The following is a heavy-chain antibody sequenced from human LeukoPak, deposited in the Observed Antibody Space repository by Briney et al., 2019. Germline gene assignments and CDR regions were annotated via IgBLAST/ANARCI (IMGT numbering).Heavy chain of an antibody. CDR3: TRAKHPIITMVRGVINPRVGAFDI. D-gene: IGHD3-10*01. CDR2: IRSKAYGGTT. V-gene: IGHV3-49*03. CDR1: GGSISSYY. J-gene: IGHJ3*02. Sequence: LSLTCTVSGGSISSYYWSWIRQPPGKGLEWVGFIRSKAYGGTTEYAASVKGRFTISRDDSKSIAYLQMNSLKTEDTAVYYCTRAKHPIITMVRGVINPRVGAFDIWGQGTMVTVSS.